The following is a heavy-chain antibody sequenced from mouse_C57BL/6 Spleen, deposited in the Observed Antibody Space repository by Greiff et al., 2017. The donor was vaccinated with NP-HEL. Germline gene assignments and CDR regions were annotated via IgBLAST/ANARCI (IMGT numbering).Heavy chain of an antibody. CDR1: GYTFTSYW. V-gene: IGHV1-7*01. CDR2: INPSSGYT. CDR3: ARCLMITHAMDY. Sequence: QVQLKESGAELAKPGASVKLSCKASGYTFTSYWMHWVKQRPGQGLEWIGYINPSSGYTKYNQKFKDKATLTTDKSSSTAYMQLSSLTYEDSAVYYCARCLMITHAMDYWGQGTSVTVSS. D-gene: IGHD2-4*01. J-gene: IGHJ4*01.